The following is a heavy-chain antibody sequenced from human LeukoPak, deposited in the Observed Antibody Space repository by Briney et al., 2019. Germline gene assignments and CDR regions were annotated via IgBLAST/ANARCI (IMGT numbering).Heavy chain of an antibody. CDR1: GFTFSSYA. CDR3: AKREIAVAGMYYYYYMDV. Sequence: GGSLRLSCAASGFTFSSYAMSWVRQAPGKGLEWVSAISGSGGSTYYADSVKGRFTISRDNSKNTLYLQMNSLRAEDTAVYYCAKREIAVAGMYYYYYMDVWGKGTTVTVSS. CDR2: ISGSGGST. J-gene: IGHJ6*03. D-gene: IGHD6-19*01. V-gene: IGHV3-23*01.